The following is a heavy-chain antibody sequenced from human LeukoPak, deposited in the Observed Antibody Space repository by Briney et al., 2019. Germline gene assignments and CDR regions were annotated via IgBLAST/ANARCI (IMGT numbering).Heavy chain of an antibody. D-gene: IGHD3-10*01. CDR2: IKQDGSEK. Sequence: PGGSLRLSCAASGFTFSSYWMSWVRQAPGKGLEWVANIKQDGSEKYYVDSVQGRFTISRDNAKNSLYLQMNSLRAEDTAVYYCARASLWFGELQDYWGQGTLVTVSS. J-gene: IGHJ4*02. V-gene: IGHV3-7*01. CDR3: ARASLWFGELQDY. CDR1: GFTFSSYW.